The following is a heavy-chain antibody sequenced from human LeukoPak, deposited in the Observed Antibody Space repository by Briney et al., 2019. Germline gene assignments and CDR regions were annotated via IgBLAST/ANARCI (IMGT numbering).Heavy chain of an antibody. J-gene: IGHJ4*02. CDR3: ASSWPFGY. Sequence: PGGSLRLSCAASGFTFSTFEMNWVRQVPGKGLEWVSYIGPSGKSTYYADSVKGRFTISRDNAKNSLYLQMNSLRAEDTAVYYCASSWPFGYWGQGTLVTVSS. V-gene: IGHV3-48*03. CDR2: IGPSGKST. CDR1: GFTFSTFE. D-gene: IGHD6-13*01.